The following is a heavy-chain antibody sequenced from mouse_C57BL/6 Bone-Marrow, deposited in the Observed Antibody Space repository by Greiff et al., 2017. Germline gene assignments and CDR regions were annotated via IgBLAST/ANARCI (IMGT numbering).Heavy chain of an antibody. CDR3: ARPDSYGNYCYWYFDV. Sequence: EVQGVESGGGLVQPGGSLKLSCAASGFDFSRYWMSWVRQAPGKGLEWIGEINPDSSTINYTPSLKDKFIISRDNAKNTLYLQMSKVRSEDTALYYWARPDSYGNYCYWYFDVWGAGTTVTVSS. J-gene: IGHJ1*01. CDR1: GFDFSRYW. D-gene: IGHD2-10*02. CDR2: INPDSSTI. V-gene: IGHV4-1*02.